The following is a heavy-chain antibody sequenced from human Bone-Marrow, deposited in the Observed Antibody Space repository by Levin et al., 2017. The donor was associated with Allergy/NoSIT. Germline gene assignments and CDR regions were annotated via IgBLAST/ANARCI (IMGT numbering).Heavy chain of an antibody. V-gene: IGHV3-23*01. D-gene: IGHD3-9*01. J-gene: IGHJ4*02. CDR2: ISGSAGRT. CDR3: AKDVNRGFDPNCFDS. Sequence: GGSLRLSCAATGFNFNLYSMSWVRQTPGKGLEWVSGISGSAGRTYYADSVKGRFTISRDNTKNTLSLQIHSLRVDYTGVYYCAKDVNRGFDPNCFDSWGQGTVVTVSS. CDR1: GFNFNLYS.